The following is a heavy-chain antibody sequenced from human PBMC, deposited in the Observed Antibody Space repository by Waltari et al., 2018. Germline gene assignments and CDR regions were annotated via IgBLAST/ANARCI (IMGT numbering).Heavy chain of an antibody. CDR1: GFSVSSHY. J-gene: IGHJ6*02. Sequence: EVQLVESGGGLVQPGGSLRLSCAASGFSVSSHYMSWVRQAPGKGLEWVSVIFAGGSTSHADSVKGRFTISRDISKSTLYLQMNSLRVEDTAVYYCARGRNTNYVVYGMDVWGQGTTVTVSS. CDR2: IFAGGST. CDR3: ARGRNTNYVVYGMDV. D-gene: IGHD4-4*01. V-gene: IGHV3-66*02.